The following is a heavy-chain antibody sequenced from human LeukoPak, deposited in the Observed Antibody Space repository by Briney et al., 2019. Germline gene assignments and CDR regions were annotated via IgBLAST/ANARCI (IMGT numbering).Heavy chain of an antibody. D-gene: IGHD2-8*01. J-gene: IGHJ4*02. CDR3: ARSANLIRGNYFDY. Sequence: PSETLSLTCTVSGGSISSGSYYWSWIRQPAGKGLEWIGRIYTSGSTNYNPSLKSRVTISVDTSKNQFSLKLSSVTAAATAVYYCARSANLIRGNYFDYWGQGTLVTVSS. CDR2: IYTSGST. CDR1: GGSISSGSYY. V-gene: IGHV4-61*02.